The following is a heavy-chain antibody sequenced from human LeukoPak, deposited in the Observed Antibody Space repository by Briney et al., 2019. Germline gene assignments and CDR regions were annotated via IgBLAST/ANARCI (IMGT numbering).Heavy chain of an antibody. J-gene: IGHJ4*02. CDR3: ASPFNYYDSSGYHLFDY. V-gene: IGHV3-23*01. Sequence: GGSLRLSCAASGFTFSSYGMSWVRQAPGKGLEWVSAISGNGGSTYYADSVKGRFAISRDTSKNTLYLQMNSLRAEDTAVYYCASPFNYYDSSGYHLFDYWGQGTLVTVSS. CDR1: GFTFSSYG. CDR2: ISGNGGST. D-gene: IGHD3-22*01.